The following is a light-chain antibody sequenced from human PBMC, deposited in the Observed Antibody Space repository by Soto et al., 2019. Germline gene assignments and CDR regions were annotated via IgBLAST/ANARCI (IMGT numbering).Light chain of an antibody. J-gene: IGLJ2*01. V-gene: IGLV2-14*03. CDR2: DVN. CDR1: RSDIGAYNF. CDR3: TSWTTSTTMT. Sequence: QSALTQPASVSGSPGQSITISCTGTRSDIGAYNFVSWYQQHPGKAPKLILYDVNIRPSGVSYRFSGSKSGNTASLTISGLQAEDEADYYCTSWTTSTTMTFGGGTKVTVL.